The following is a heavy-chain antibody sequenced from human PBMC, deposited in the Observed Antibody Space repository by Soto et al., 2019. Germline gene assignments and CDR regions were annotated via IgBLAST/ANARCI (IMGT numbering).Heavy chain of an antibody. CDR2: IIGSGGTP. J-gene: IGHJ6*02. V-gene: IGHV3-23*01. D-gene: IGHD5-12*01. Sequence: GGSLRLSCAASGFTFDIYAMGWVRQAPGKGLEWVSTIIGSGGTPYYADSVKGRLTISRDNSKNTLYVQMNSLRADDTAEYYCAKHSGYDHYYDMDVWGQGTTVTVSS. CDR3: AKHSGYDHYYDMDV. CDR1: GFTFDIYA.